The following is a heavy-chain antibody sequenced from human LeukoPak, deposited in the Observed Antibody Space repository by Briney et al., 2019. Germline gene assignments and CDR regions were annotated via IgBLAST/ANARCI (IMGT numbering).Heavy chain of an antibody. CDR1: GGTFSSHD. J-gene: IGHJ4*02. CDR3: ARDQGIGSGSFDY. D-gene: IGHD3-22*01. V-gene: IGHV1-69*05. Sequence: ASVKVSCKASGGTFSSHDVSWVRQAPGYGLEWLGGIIPIFRTTNYAHSFQGRLTISTDESTNTAYMELSSLRSDDTAVYYCARDQGIGSGSFDYWGQGTLVTVSS. CDR2: IIPIFRTT.